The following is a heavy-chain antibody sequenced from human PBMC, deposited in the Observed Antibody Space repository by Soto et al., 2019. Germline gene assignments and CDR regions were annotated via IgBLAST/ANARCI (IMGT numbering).Heavy chain of an antibody. CDR2: IIPFSGAA. V-gene: IGHV1-69*01. Sequence: QVQLVQSGAEVKKPGSSVKVSCKPFGGTLSSYAITWMRHAPGQGLEWMGGIIPFSGAANYAQKFQGRVTITADESTNTAYMDLSSLRSEDTAVYFCARVWVTTVTAWFDLWGQGTLVTVSS. CDR3: ARVWVTTVTAWFDL. CDR1: GGTLSSYA. J-gene: IGHJ5*02. D-gene: IGHD4-17*01.